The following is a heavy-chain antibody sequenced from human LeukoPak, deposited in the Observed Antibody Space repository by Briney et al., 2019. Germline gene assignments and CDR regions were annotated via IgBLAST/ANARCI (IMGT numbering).Heavy chain of an antibody. CDR2: IYYSGST. Sequence: PSETLSLTCTVSGGSISSYYWSWIRQPPGKGLEWIGYIYYSGSTNYNPSLKSRVTISVDTSKNQFSLKLSSVTAADTAVYYCARHRLKRTFDYWGQGTLVTVSS. CDR3: ARHRLKRTFDY. D-gene: IGHD2-21*02. J-gene: IGHJ4*02. V-gene: IGHV4-59*08. CDR1: GGSISSYY.